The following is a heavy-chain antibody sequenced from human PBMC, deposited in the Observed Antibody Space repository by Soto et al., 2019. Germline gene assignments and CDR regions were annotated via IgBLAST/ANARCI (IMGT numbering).Heavy chain of an antibody. Sequence: GGSLRLSCAGSGFTFSTYAMSWVRQAPGKGLEWVSSISGSGGSTYYADSVKGRFTISRDNSKNTLYLQMNSLRAEDTAIYYCAKGSGGVELTARGFGPWGQGTRVTLAS. CDR2: ISGSGGST. V-gene: IGHV3-23*01. CDR1: GFTFSTYA. CDR3: AKGSGGVELTARGFGP. J-gene: IGHJ5*02. D-gene: IGHD2-21*02.